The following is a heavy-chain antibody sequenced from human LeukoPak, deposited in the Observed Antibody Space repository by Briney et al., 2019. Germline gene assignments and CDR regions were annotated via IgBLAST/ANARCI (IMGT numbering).Heavy chain of an antibody. CDR2: INPNSGGT. D-gene: IGHD2-2*01. CDR1: GYTFTGYY. J-gene: IGHJ6*02. CDR3: ARVSSYYSSTSCYRRGKNYYYYGMDV. V-gene: IGHV1-2*02. Sequence: ASVKVSCKASGYTFTGYYMHWVRQAPGQGLEWMGWINPNSGGTNYAQKFQGRVTMTRDTSISTAYMELSRLRSDDTAVYYCARVSSYYSSTSCYRRGKNYYYYGMDVWGQGTTVTVSS.